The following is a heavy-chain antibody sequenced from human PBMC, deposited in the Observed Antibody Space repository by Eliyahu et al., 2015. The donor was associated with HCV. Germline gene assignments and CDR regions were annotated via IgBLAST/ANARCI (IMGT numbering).Heavy chain of an antibody. J-gene: IGHJ4*02. CDR3: ARPSYGGVYYFDY. CDR1: GYXFTNYW. V-gene: IGHV5-51*01. Sequence: EVQLVQSGAEVXKPGESLKISCKGXGYXFTNYWIGWVRQVPGKGLEWMGIIYPGDSDTXYSPSFQGQVTISADKSISTAYLQWSSLKASDTAMYYCARPSYGGVYYFDYWGQGTLVTVSS. D-gene: IGHD3-3*01. CDR2: IYPGDSDT.